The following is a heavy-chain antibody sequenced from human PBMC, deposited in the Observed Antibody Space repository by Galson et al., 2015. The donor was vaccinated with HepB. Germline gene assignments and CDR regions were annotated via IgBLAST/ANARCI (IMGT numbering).Heavy chain of an antibody. Sequence: ETLSLTCTVSGDSISNSIYYWGWIRQPPGKGLEWIGNIFYSGSTYYNPSLKSRVTISVDTSRIQYSLKLSSVTAADTAVYYCARQPGNYYGMDVWGQGTTVTVSS. J-gene: IGHJ6*02. D-gene: IGHD2-2*01. V-gene: IGHV4-39*01. CDR3: ARQPGNYYGMDV. CDR1: GDSISNSIYY. CDR2: IFYSGST.